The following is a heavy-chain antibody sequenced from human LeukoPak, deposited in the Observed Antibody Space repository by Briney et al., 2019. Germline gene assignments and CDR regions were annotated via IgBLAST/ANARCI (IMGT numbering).Heavy chain of an antibody. Sequence: GESLILSCSSSGFTFSSHAIRSVRQAPGRVLEWVSTLTDSGGDTYYAHSVKGQFTSTKDNSNITPDVQMNILRPEVTAVYYWAKVPYSDYGSGRPAFMDAWGQGTTVAISS. CDR3: AKVPYSDYGSGRPAFMDA. CDR2: LTDSGGDT. V-gene: IGHV3-23*01. D-gene: IGHD3-10*01. CDR1: GFTFSSHA. J-gene: IGHJ6*02.